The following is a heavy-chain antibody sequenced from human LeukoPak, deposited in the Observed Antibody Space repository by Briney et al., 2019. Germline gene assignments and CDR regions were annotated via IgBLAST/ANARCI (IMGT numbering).Heavy chain of an antibody. J-gene: IGHJ3*02. V-gene: IGHV1-2*02. CDR3: ARDTPIAAAGTDAFDI. Sequence: ASVKVSCKASGYTFTGYYMHWVRQAPGQGLEWMGWINPNSGGTNYAQKFQGRVTMTRDTSISTAYMELSRLRSDDTAVYYCARDTPIAAAGTDAFDIWGQGTMVTVSS. D-gene: IGHD6-13*01. CDR2: INPNSGGT. CDR1: GYTFTGYY.